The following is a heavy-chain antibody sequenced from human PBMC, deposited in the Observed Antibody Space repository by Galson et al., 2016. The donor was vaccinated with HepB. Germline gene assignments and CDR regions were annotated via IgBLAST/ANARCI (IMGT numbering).Heavy chain of an antibody. CDR1: GLTFSSYA. CDR3: AKDVSYSDYGPYHYFYGLDV. Sequence: FLRLSCAASGLTFSSYAMNWVRQAPGEGLEWASSISGSGGSTYYADPVKGRFTISRDNSKNRLYLQMNSLRAEDTAIYYCAKDVSYSDYGPYHYFYGLDVWGKGTTVTVSS. V-gene: IGHV3-23*01. CDR2: ISGSGGST. J-gene: IGHJ6*04. D-gene: IGHD4-17*01.